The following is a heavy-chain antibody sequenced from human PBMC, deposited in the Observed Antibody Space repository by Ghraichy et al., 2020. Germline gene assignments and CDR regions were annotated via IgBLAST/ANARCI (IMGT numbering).Heavy chain of an antibody. CDR3: ARAKWDMTTVTHDALDI. V-gene: IGHV3-48*03. CDR1: GFTFTNYE. CDR2: SSTSGNTI. D-gene: IGHD4-17*01. Sequence: GESLNISCAASGFTFTNYEMIWVRQAPGKGLEYISYSSTSGNTIHYADSVKARFSISRDNAKNSLYLQMNSLRLEDTAVYYCARAKWDMTTVTHDALDIWGQGTMVTVSS. J-gene: IGHJ3*02.